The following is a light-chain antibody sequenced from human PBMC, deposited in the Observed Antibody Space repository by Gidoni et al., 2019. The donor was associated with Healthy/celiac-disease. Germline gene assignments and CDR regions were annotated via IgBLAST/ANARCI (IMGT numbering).Light chain of an antibody. CDR2: SNI. J-gene: IGLJ1*01. Sequence: QSVLTQPPSASGTPGQRGPISCSGSSSNIGSNTVNWYQQLPGTAPKLLIYSNIQRPSGVPDRFSGSKSGTSASLAISGLQSEDEADYYCAAWDDSLNGPHYVFGTGTKVTVL. V-gene: IGLV1-44*01. CDR3: AAWDDSLNGPHYV. CDR1: SSNIGSNT.